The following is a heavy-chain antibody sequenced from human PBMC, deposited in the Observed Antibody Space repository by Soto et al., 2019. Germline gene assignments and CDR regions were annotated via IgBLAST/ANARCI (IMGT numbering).Heavy chain of an antibody. V-gene: IGHV4-30-4*01. CDR3: ARYYNISPVRPSYYYYYGMDV. CDR1: GGSISSGDYY. J-gene: IGHJ6*02. D-gene: IGHD3-10*01. CDR2: IYYGGST. Sequence: PSETLSLTCTVSGGSISSGDYYWSWIRQPPEKGQERMGYIYYGGSTYYSPSRKSRVTISVDTSKNQFSLKLSSVTAADPAVYYCARYYNISPVRPSYYYYYGMDVWGQGTTVTVS.